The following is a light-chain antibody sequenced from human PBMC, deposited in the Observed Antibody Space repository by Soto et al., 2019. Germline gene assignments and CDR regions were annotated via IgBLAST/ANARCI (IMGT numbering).Light chain of an antibody. Sequence: QSVLKQPPSVSAAPGQKVTISCSGSSSNIGNNYVSWYQQLPGTAPKLLIYDNNKRPSGIPDRFSGSKSGTSATLGITGLQTGDEADYYCGAWDSSLSVRMFGGGTKLTVL. V-gene: IGLV1-51*01. CDR2: DNN. CDR3: GAWDSSLSVRM. CDR1: SSNIGNNY. J-gene: IGLJ3*02.